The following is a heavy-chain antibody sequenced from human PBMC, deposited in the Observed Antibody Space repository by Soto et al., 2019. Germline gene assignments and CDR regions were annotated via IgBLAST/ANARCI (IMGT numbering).Heavy chain of an antibody. D-gene: IGHD1-7*01. Sequence: GGSLRLSCAASGFTFNTYAMHWVRQAPGKGLEWVSAIGDSGTITYHADSVKGRFTISRDNSMNTLYLQMNSLRAEDTAKYYCVRRLFGTTYSAFVYWGQGALVTVSS. CDR2: IGDSGTIT. J-gene: IGHJ4*02. CDR1: GFTFNTYA. V-gene: IGHV3-23*01. CDR3: VRRLFGTTYSAFVY.